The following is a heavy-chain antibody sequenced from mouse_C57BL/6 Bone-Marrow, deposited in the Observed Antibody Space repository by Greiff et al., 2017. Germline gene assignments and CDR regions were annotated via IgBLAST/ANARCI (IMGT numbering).Heavy chain of an antibody. V-gene: IGHV8-8*01. Sequence: QVTLKVSGPGILQPSQTLSLTCSFSGFSLNTFDMSVGWLRQPSGKGLEWLAHIWWDDDKYYNPALKSRLTISKDTSKNLVFLKIANADTADTATYYCARGYYGSSSWFAYWGQGTLVTVSA. J-gene: IGHJ3*01. CDR2: IWWDDDK. CDR3: ARGYYGSSSWFAY. CDR1: GFSLNTFDMS. D-gene: IGHD1-1*01.